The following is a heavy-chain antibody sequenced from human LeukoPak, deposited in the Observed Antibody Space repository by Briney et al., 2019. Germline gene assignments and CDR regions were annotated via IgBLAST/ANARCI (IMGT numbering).Heavy chain of an antibody. Sequence: GGSLRLSCAASGFTFSSYSMNWVRQAPGKGLEWVSSISSSSSYIYYADSVKGRFTISRDNAKNSLYLQMNSLRAEDTAVYYCARDPRWFGVENDAFDIWGQGTMVTVSS. D-gene: IGHD3-10*01. CDR2: ISSSSSYI. J-gene: IGHJ3*02. CDR1: GFTFSSYS. CDR3: ARDPRWFGVENDAFDI. V-gene: IGHV3-21*01.